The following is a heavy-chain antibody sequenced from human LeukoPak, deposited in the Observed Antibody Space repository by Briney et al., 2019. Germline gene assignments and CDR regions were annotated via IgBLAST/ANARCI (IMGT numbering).Heavy chain of an antibody. CDR2: IYYSGST. CDR1: GGSISSGGYY. Sequence: PSETLSLTCTVSGGSISSGGYYWSWIRQPPGKGLEWIGSIYYSGSTYYNPSLKSRVTISVDTSKNQFSLKLSSVTAADTAVYYCARERNSSGWFYSYYGMDVWGQGTLVTVSS. V-gene: IGHV4-39*07. J-gene: IGHJ6*02. CDR3: ARERNSSGWFYSYYGMDV. D-gene: IGHD6-19*01.